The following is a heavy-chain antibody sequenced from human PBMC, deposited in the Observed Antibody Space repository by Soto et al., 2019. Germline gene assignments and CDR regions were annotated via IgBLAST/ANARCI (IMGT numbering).Heavy chain of an antibody. Sequence: GASVKVSCKASGYTFTTYSMHWVRQAPGQRLEWMGWSNAANGYTQYSQDFQGRVTIMRDTSASTAYMELSSLRSEDTAVYYSARDGGSGMDVWGQGTTVTVSS. CDR3: ARDGGSGMDV. CDR2: SNAANGYT. J-gene: IGHJ6*02. V-gene: IGHV1-3*02. CDR1: GYTFTTYS. D-gene: IGHD3-16*01.